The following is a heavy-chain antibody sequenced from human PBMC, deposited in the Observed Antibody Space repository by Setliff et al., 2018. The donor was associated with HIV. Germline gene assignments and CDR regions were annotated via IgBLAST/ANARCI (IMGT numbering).Heavy chain of an antibody. D-gene: IGHD3-9*01. J-gene: IGHJ3*02. V-gene: IGHV4-38-2*01. CDR1: GYSISSGYY. Sequence: SETLSLTCAVSGYSISSGYYWGWIRQPPGKGLEWIGSIYHSGSTYYNPSLKSRVTISVDTSKNQFSLKLSSVTAADTAMYYCARRRDYDISTGRNEAFHIWGQGTMVTVSS. CDR3: ARRRDYDISTGRNEAFHI. CDR2: IYHSGST.